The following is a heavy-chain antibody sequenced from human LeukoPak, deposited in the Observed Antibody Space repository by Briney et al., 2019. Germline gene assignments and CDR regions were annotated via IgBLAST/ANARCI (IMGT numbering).Heavy chain of an antibody. Sequence: GGSLRLSCAASGFTFSSYSMNWVRQAPGKGLEWVSSISSSSSYIYYADSVKGRFTISRDNAKNSLYLQMNSLRAEDTAVYYCARAGRATPAPDYWGQGTLVTVSS. D-gene: IGHD1-1*01. CDR3: ARAGRATPAPDY. CDR2: ISSSSSYI. J-gene: IGHJ4*02. V-gene: IGHV3-21*01. CDR1: GFTFSSYS.